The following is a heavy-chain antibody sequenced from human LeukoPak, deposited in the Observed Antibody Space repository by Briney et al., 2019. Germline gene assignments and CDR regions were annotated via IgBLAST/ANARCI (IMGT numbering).Heavy chain of an antibody. CDR3: VRAMQMTTIGPGY. J-gene: IGHJ4*02. V-gene: IGHV3-21*01. Sequence: PGGSLRLSCAASGFSFSTYTMNWVRQAPGKGLEGVSSISGSSVSIYYADSVQGRFTISRDNTKKSLFLQMNSLRAEDTAVYYCVRAMQMTTIGPGYWGQGTLVTVSS. D-gene: IGHD5-24*01. CDR2: ISGSSVSI. CDR1: GFSFSTYT.